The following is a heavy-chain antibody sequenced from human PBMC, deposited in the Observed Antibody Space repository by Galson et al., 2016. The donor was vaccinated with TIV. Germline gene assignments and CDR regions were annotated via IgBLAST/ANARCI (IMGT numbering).Heavy chain of an antibody. CDR3: ARGGIAPGEY. D-gene: IGHD6-25*01. V-gene: IGHV3-7*03. J-gene: IGHJ4*02. Sequence: SLRLSCAASGFTFSSYWMIWFRQAPGKGLAWVANIKQDGSVKYYVDSVKGRFTISRDKAKNSVYLQMNSLRAEDTAVYYCARGGIAPGEYWGQGILVAVSS. CDR1: GFTFSSYW. CDR2: IKQDGSVK.